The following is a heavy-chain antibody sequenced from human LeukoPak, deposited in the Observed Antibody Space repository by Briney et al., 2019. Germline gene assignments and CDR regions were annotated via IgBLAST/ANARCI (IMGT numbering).Heavy chain of an antibody. V-gene: IGHV1-69*04. J-gene: IGHJ4*02. CDR2: IIPILGIA. Sequence: VASVKVSCKASGGTFSSYAISWVRQAPGQGLEWMGRIIPILGIANYAQKFQGRVTITADESTSTAYMELSSLRSEDTAVYYCARGTPSSSSCYRCGPGYYFDYWGQGTLVTVSS. D-gene: IGHD2-2*02. CDR3: ARGTPSSSSCYRCGPGYYFDY. CDR1: GGTFSSYA.